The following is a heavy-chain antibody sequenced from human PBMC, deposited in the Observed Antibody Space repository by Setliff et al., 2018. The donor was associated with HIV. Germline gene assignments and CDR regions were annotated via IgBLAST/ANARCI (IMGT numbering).Heavy chain of an antibody. CDR1: GGSISGSSYY. J-gene: IGHJ3*02. Sequence: SETLSLTCTVSGGSISGSSYYWGWIRQPPGKGLEWVGSIYYSGSTYYNPSLTSRVTITDDTSKSQFSLKLSSVTAADTAVYYCARRSITIFGAPGAFDIWGQGTMVTVSS. CDR3: ARRSITIFGAPGAFDI. D-gene: IGHD3-3*01. CDR2: IYYSGST. V-gene: IGHV4-39*01.